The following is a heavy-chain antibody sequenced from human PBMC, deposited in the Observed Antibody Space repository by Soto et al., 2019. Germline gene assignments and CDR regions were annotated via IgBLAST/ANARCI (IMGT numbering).Heavy chain of an antibody. CDR3: ARAHLTVYYSYYYYGMDV. V-gene: IGHV3-33*01. CDR1: GFTFSSYG. Sequence: PGGSLRLSCAASGFTFSSYGMHWVRQAPGKGLEWVAVIWYDGSNKYYADSVKGRFTISRDNSKNTLYLQMNSLRAEDTAVYYCARAHLTVYYSYYYYGMDVWGQGTTVTVSS. D-gene: IGHD3-9*01. CDR2: IWYDGSNK. J-gene: IGHJ6*02.